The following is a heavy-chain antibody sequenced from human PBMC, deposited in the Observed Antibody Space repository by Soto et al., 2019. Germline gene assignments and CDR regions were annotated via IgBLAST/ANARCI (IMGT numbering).Heavy chain of an antibody. Sequence: GWSLRLSCVASGFSFSSYTMNLVRQAPGKGLERVSYITSSGSATYYADSVKGRFTISRDNGRNSLYLQMTSLRDEDTAVYYCASPFPYYYDSSGYSSAFGIWGQGTMVTVSS. CDR1: GFSFSSYT. CDR3: ASPFPYYYDSSGYSSAFGI. J-gene: IGHJ3*02. CDR2: ITSSGSAT. D-gene: IGHD3-22*01. V-gene: IGHV3-48*02.